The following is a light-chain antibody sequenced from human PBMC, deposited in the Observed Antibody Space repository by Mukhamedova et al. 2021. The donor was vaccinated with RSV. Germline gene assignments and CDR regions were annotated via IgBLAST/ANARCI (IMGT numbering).Light chain of an antibody. J-gene: IGLJ3*02. CDR1: SDVGGYNY. Sequence: SDVGGYNYVSWYQQHPGKAPKLMIYDVSNRPSGVSNRFSGSKSGNTASLTISELQAEDEADYYCSSYTSSSTWVFGGGTKLTVL. V-gene: IGLV2-14*04. CDR2: DVS. CDR3: SSYTSSSTWV.